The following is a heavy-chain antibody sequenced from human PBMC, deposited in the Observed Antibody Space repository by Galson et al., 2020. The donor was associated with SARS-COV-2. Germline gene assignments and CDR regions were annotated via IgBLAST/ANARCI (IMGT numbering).Heavy chain of an antibody. CDR1: GYSINSDYY. CDR2: IYHSGST. CDR3: ARDVGAMITFGGVIVIANCFDP. D-gene: IGHD3-16*02. V-gene: IGHV4-38-2*02. J-gene: IGHJ5*02. Sequence: ASETLSITCTVSGYSINSDYYWGWIRQPPGKGLEWIGSIYHSGSTYYNPSLKSRVTISVDTSKNQFSLKLSSVTAADTAVYYCARDVGAMITFGGVIVIANCFDPWGQGTLVTVSS.